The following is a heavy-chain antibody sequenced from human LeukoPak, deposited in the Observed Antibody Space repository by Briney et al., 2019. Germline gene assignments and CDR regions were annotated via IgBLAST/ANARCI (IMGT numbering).Heavy chain of an antibody. CDR1: GFTFSDYY. D-gene: IGHD2/OR15-2a*01. Sequence: PGGSLRLSCAASGFTFSDYYMSWIRQAPGKGLEWVSYISSSGTTINYADSVKERFTISRDNAKNSLYLQMNSLRAENTAVYYCAKGHTFTAPWGQGTLVTVSS. CDR2: ISSSGTTI. CDR3: AKGHTFTAP. V-gene: IGHV3-11*01. J-gene: IGHJ4*02.